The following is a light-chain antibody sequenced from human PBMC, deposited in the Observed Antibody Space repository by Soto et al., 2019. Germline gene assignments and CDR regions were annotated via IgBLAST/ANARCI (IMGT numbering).Light chain of an antibody. CDR2: GTF. CDR3: PQDGSSPYT. J-gene: IGKJ5*01. Sequence: EIVLTQSPDTLSLSPGQRATLSCRASQSLSTTDLVWYQQKSGQPPRLVIHGTFSTASGIPARFSGSGPETDFTLTFFSLDPEDPTVYYRPQDGSSPYTFGRGTRLEI. V-gene: IGKV3-20*01. CDR1: QSLSTTD.